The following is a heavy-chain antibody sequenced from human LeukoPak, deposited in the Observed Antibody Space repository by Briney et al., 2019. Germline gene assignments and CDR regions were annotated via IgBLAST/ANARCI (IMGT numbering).Heavy chain of an antibody. CDR2: IYHSGST. D-gene: IGHD2-2*01. J-gene: IGHJ6*03. Sequence: SETLSLTCTVSGGSISSGGYYWSWIRQPPGKGLEWIGYIYHSGSTYYNPSLKSRVTISVDRSKNQFSLKLSSVTAADTAVYYCARHKRYQLLELPPVGYMDVWGKGTTVTVSS. CDR1: GGSISSGGYY. CDR3: ARHKRYQLLELPPVGYMDV. V-gene: IGHV4-30-2*01.